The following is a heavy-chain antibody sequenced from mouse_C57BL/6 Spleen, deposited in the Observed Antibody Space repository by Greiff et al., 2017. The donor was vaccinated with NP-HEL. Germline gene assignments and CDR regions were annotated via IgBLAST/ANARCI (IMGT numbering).Heavy chain of an antibody. Sequence: EVQLQQSGPELVKPGASVKISCKASGYSFTGYYMNWVKQSPEKSLEWIGEINPSTGGTTYNQKFKAKATLTVDKSSSTAYMQLKSLTSEDSAVYYCARRSDQLGDWYFDVWGTGTTVTVSS. J-gene: IGHJ1*03. CDR3: ARRSDQLGDWYFDV. D-gene: IGHD4-1*02. V-gene: IGHV1-42*01. CDR2: INPSTGGT. CDR1: GYSFTGYY.